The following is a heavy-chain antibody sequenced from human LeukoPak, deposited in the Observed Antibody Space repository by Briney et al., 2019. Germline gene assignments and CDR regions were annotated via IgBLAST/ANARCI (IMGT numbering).Heavy chain of an antibody. CDR2: ISSSGSTI. D-gene: IGHD4-11*01. J-gene: IGHJ4*02. V-gene: IGHV3-48*03. CDR1: GFTFSSYE. Sequence: GGSLRLSCAASGFTFSSYEMDWVRQAPGKGLEWVSYISSSGSTIYYADSVQGRFTISRDNSKNTLYLQMDSLKTEDTAVYYCARTTVTIDGFDYWGQGTLVTVSS. CDR3: ARTTVTIDGFDY.